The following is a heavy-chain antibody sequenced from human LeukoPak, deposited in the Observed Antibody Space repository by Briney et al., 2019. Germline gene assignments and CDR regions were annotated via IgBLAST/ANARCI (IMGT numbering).Heavy chain of an antibody. Sequence: GGSLRLSCAASGFTFSSYSMNWVRQAPGKGLEWVSSISSSSSYIYYADSVKGRFTISRDNSKNTLYLQMNSLRAEDTAVYYCAKVNLAGDSSGYYSDYWGQGTLVTVSS. CDR2: ISSSSSYI. J-gene: IGHJ4*02. CDR1: GFTFSSYS. D-gene: IGHD3-22*01. CDR3: AKVNLAGDSSGYYSDY. V-gene: IGHV3-21*04.